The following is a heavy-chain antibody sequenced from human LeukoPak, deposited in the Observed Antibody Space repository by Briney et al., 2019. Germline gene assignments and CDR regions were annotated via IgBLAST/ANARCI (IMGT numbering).Heavy chain of an antibody. CDR2: ISGSGGST. V-gene: IGHV3-23*01. D-gene: IGHD3-22*01. Sequence: GGSLRLSCAASGFTFSSYAMSWVRQAPGKGLEWVSAISGSGGSTYYADSVKGRFTISRDNSKNTLYLQMNSLRAEDTAVYYCATALGDYDSSGYYYLFYYGMDVWGQGTTVTDSS. CDR1: GFTFSSYA. J-gene: IGHJ6*02. CDR3: ATALGDYDSSGYYYLFYYGMDV.